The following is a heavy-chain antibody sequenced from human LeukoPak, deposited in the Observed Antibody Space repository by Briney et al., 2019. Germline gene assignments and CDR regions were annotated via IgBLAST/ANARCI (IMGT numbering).Heavy chain of an antibody. V-gene: IGHV3-30*02. CDR1: GFTFSSYG. D-gene: IGHD3-10*01. CDR3: AKDYSKTSYYGSGTYYRPNWFDP. CDR2: IRYDGSNK. J-gene: IGHJ5*02. Sequence: GGSLRLSCAASGFTFSSYGMHWVRQAPGKGLEWVAFIRYDGSNKYYADSVKGRFTISRDNSKNTLYLQMNSLRTEDTAVYYCAKDYSKTSYYGSGTYYRPNWFDPWGQGTLVTVSS.